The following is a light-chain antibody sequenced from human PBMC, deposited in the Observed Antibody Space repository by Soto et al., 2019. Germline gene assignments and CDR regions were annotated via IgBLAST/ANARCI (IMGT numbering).Light chain of an antibody. CDR2: GNN. CDR1: SSNIGAGYD. Sequence: QSVLTQPPSVSGAPGQRVTISCTGSSSNIGAGYDVHWYQQLPGTAPKLLIYGNNNRPSGVPDRFSGSKSGTSASLAITGLQAEDEADYYCQSYDSSLNGRVFGTGTKLTVL. J-gene: IGLJ1*01. CDR3: QSYDSSLNGRV. V-gene: IGLV1-40*01.